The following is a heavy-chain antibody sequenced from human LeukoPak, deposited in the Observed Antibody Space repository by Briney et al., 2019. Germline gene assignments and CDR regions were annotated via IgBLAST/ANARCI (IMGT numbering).Heavy chain of an antibody. CDR1: GNTFTSYA. V-gene: IGHV1-3*01. D-gene: IGHD6-19*01. CDR2: INAGNGNT. CDR3: ARDRGNSSGWRGAFDI. Sequence: GASVKVSCKASGNTFTSYAMHWVRQAPGQRLEWMGWINAGNGNTKYSQRFQGRVTITRDTSASTAYMELSSLRSEDTAVYYCARDRGNSSGWRGAFDIWGQGTMVTVSS. J-gene: IGHJ3*02.